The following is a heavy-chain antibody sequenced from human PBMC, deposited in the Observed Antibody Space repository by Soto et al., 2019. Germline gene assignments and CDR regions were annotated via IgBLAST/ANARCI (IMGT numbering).Heavy chain of an antibody. V-gene: IGHV3-7*01. J-gene: IGHJ1*01. CDR2: IDPSGTQK. CDR3: ARELIVAPAEYFQD. CDR1: VCRFSGSY. D-gene: IGHD5-12*01. Sequence: GGSLRLSCTPSVCRFSGSYKSWVRQVPGKGLGAVANIDPSGTQKYYVGPVTGRFTISRDNAKNSLYLHMNSLRAEYTAEYYCARELIVAPAEYFQDWGQGTPVTVSP.